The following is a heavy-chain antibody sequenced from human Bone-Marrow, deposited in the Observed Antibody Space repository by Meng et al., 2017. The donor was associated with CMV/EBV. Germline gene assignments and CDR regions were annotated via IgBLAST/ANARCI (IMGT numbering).Heavy chain of an antibody. CDR3: ARDRKQLVPDFDY. CDR1: GYTFTGYY. V-gene: IGHV1-2*02. CDR2: INPNSGGT. D-gene: IGHD6-6*01. Sequence: ASVKVSCKASGYTFTGYYMHWVRQAPGQGLEWMGWINPNSGGTNYAQKLQGRVTMTTDTSTSTAYMELRSLRSDDTAVYYCARDRKQLVPDFDYWGQGTLVAVSS. J-gene: IGHJ4*02.